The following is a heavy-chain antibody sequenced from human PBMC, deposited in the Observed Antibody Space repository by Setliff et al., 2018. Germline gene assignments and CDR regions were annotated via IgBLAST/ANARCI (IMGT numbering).Heavy chain of an antibody. V-gene: IGHV4-39*01. D-gene: IGHD3-22*01. CDR3: ARGPVMIVATGYFDY. J-gene: IGHJ4*02. CDR1: GGSISSSSYY. CDR2: IYYSGST. Sequence: SETLSLTCTVSGGSISSSSYYWGWIRQPPGKGLEWIGSIYYSGSTYYNPSLKSRVTISIDTSKNQFSLKLSSVTAADTAVYYCARGPVMIVATGYFDYWGQGTLVTVSS.